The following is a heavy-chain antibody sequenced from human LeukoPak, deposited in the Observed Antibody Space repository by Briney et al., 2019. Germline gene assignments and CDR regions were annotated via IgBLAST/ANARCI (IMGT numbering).Heavy chain of an antibody. D-gene: IGHD2-21*01. V-gene: IGHV3-48*04. CDR3: ARLWQSGGYMDV. Sequence: GGSLRLSCAASGFTFSSYNMNWVRQAPGKGLEWVSYISSSSSTKYYADSVKGRFTISRDNAKNSLYLQMNSLRAEDTALYYCARLWQSGGYMDVWGKGTTVTVSS. J-gene: IGHJ6*03. CDR1: GFTFSSYN. CDR2: ISSSSSTK.